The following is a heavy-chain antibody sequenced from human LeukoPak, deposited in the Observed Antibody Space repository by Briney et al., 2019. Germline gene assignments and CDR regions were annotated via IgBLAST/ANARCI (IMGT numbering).Heavy chain of an antibody. V-gene: IGHV3-23*01. J-gene: IGHJ4*02. Sequence: PGGSLRLSCAASGFTFSSYAMSWVRQAPGKGLEWVSAISGSGGSTYYADSVKGRFTISRDNSKNTLYLQMDSLRAEDTAVYYCAKDPTKWELRDFDYWGQGTLVTVSS. D-gene: IGHD1-26*01. CDR2: ISGSGGST. CDR1: GFTFSSYA. CDR3: AKDPTKWELRDFDY.